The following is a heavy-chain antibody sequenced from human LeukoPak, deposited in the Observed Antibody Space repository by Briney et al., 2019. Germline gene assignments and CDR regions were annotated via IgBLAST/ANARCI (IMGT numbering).Heavy chain of an antibody. D-gene: IGHD5-24*01. CDR1: GFIFSNDA. CDR2: IWFDGSNK. CDR3: AKGGLRDGYSYAS. J-gene: IGHJ5*02. V-gene: IGHV3-33*06. Sequence: GRSLRLSCAASGFIFSNDAMHWVRQAPGKGLEWVAFIWFDGSNKHYADSVNGRFTISRDNSKNTLSLQMNSLRAADTAVYYCAKGGLRDGYSYASWGQGTLITVSS.